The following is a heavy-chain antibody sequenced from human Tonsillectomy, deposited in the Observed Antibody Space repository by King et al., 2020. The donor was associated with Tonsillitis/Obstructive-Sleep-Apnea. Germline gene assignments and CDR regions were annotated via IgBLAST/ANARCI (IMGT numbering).Heavy chain of an antibody. D-gene: IGHD3-16*01. CDR1: GFTFSRYW. J-gene: IGHJ6*02. CDR3: ARNFGDLPYYGMDV. CDR2: IKQDGSEK. V-gene: IGHV3-7*03. Sequence: VQLVESGGGLVQPGGSLRLSCAASGFTFSRYWMSWVRQAPGKGLEWVANIKQDGSEKYYVDSMKGRFTISRDNAKNSLYLQMNSLRAEDTAVYYCARNFGDLPYYGMDVWGQGTTVTVSS.